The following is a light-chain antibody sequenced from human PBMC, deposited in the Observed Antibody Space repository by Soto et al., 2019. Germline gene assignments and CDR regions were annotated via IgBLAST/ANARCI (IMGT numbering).Light chain of an antibody. CDR2: EVS. CDR1: SSDAATYDY. Sequence: QSVLTQPASVSGSPGQSITISCTGTSSDAATYDYVSWYQHHPGKAPKLLIYEVSNRPSGVSNRFSGSKSGNTASLTISGLQAEDEADYYCGSYTSSRIYVFRTGSTVTVL. CDR3: GSYTSSRIYV. V-gene: IGLV2-14*01. J-gene: IGLJ1*01.